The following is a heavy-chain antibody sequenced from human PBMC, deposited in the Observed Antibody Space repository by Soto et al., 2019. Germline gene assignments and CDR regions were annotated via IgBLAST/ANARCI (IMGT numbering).Heavy chain of an antibody. CDR2: IYSGGST. V-gene: IGHV3-66*01. CDR1: GFTVSSNY. J-gene: IGHJ6*03. CDR3: ARDTTGAAAGNYYYYYYMDV. Sequence: GGSLRLSCAASGFTVSSNYMSWVRQAPGKRLEWVSVIYSGGSTYYADSVKGRFTISRDNSKNTLYLQMNSLRAEDTAVYYCARDTTGAAAGNYYYYYYMDVWGKGTTVTVSS. D-gene: IGHD6-13*01.